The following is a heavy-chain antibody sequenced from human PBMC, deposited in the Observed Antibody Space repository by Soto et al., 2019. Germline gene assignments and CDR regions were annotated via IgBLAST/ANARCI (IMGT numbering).Heavy chain of an antibody. J-gene: IGHJ4*02. CDR1: GFTFTRYS. V-gene: IGHV3-21*06. CDR2: ISSTTNYI. Sequence: CAASGFTFTRYSMNWVRQAPGKGLEWVSSISSTTNYIYYGDSMKGRFTISRDNAKNSLYLEMNSLRAEDTAVYYCARESEDLTSNFDYWGQGTLVTVSS. CDR3: ARESEDLTSNFDY.